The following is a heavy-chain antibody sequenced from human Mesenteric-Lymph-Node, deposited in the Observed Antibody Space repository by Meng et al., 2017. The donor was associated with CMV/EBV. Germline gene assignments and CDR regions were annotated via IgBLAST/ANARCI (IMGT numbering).Heavy chain of an antibody. D-gene: IGHD2-2*01. CDR3: ARDQLDCSSTRCSLQRSLDI. J-gene: IGHJ3*02. Sequence: SETLSLTCTVSGGSISSSSYYWAWIRQPPGKGLEWIGNINYSGTTFSNPSLKSRVIISLDTSKNQFSLRLSSVTAADTAVYYCARDQLDCSSTRCSLQRSLDIWGQGTMVTVSS. V-gene: IGHV4-39*07. CDR1: GGSISSSSYY. CDR2: INYSGTT.